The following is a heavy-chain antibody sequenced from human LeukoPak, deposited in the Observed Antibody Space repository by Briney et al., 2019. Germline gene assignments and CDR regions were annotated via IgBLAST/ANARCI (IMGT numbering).Heavy chain of an antibody. CDR2: INPNSGGT. Sequence: ASVKVSCKASGYTFTGYYMRWVRQAPGQGLEWMGWINPNSGGTNYAQKFQGRVTMTRDTSISTAYMELSRLRSDDTAVYYCARAQTYYDFWGGSHDYWGQGTLVTVSS. CDR1: GYTFTGYY. J-gene: IGHJ4*02. V-gene: IGHV1-2*02. CDR3: ARAQTYYDFWGGSHDY. D-gene: IGHD3-3*01.